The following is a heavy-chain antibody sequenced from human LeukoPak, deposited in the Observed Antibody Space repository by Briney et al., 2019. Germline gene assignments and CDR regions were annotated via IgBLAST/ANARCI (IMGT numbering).Heavy chain of an antibody. CDR3: ARADWDTAMIDY. CDR1: RFTFSTYS. Sequence: GGSLRLSCAASRFTFSTYSMNWVRQAPGKGLEWVSFISTSSSYIYYADSVKGRFTISRDNARNSLYLQMNSLRAEDTAVYYCARADWDTAMIDYWGQGTVVAVSS. J-gene: IGHJ4*02. V-gene: IGHV3-21*01. D-gene: IGHD5-18*01. CDR2: ISTSSSYI.